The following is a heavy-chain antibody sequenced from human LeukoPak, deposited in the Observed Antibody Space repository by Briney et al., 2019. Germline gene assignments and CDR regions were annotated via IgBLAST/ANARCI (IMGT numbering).Heavy chain of an antibody. CDR3: ARAKIVVVTNYFDY. Sequence: SETLSLTCTVSGGSISSYYWSWIRQPAGKGLEWIGRIYTSGSTNYNPSLKSRVTMSVDTSKNQFSLKLSSVTAADTAVYYCARAKIVVVTNYFDYWGQGTLVTVSS. V-gene: IGHV4-4*07. CDR1: GGSISSYY. D-gene: IGHD3-22*01. J-gene: IGHJ4*02. CDR2: IYTSGST.